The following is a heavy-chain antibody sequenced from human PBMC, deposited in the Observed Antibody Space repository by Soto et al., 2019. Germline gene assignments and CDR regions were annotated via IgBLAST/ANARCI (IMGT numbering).Heavy chain of an antibody. J-gene: IGHJ6*01. CDR2: IWYDGSNK. CDR1: VFTFSSYG. Sequence: SLGLACASYVFTFSSYGMHWVRHSPGKWLEWVAVIWYDGSNKYYADSVKGRFTISRDNSKNTLYLQMNSLRAEDTAVYYCARELFVVVTASSHSHYYGMAVWGQGSTVIV. CDR3: ARELFVVVTASSHSHYYGMAV. V-gene: IGHV3-33*01. D-gene: IGHD2-2*01.